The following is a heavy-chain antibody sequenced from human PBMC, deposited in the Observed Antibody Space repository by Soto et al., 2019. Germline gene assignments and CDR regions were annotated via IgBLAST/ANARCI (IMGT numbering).Heavy chain of an antibody. CDR2: INPNSGGT. CDR3: ASAAVTGTAGLDF. Sequence: ASVKVSCRASGYTFSGFYMHWVRQAPGQGLEWMGWINPNSGGTKSAEKFQGRVTMTRDTSISTAYMELSRLTSDDTAVYYCASAAVTGTAGLDFGCQGTHVTVSS. D-gene: IGHD6-19*01. CDR1: GYTFSGFY. J-gene: IGHJ4*02. V-gene: IGHV1-2*02.